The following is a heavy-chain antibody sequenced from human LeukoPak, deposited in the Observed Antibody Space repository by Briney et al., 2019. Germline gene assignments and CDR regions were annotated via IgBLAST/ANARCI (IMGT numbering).Heavy chain of an antibody. CDR1: GGSISSSSYY. D-gene: IGHD6-13*01. CDR3: ARRYAAAASWFDY. V-gene: IGHV4-39*01. J-gene: IGHJ4*02. Sequence: SETLSLTCTVSGGSISSSSYYWGWIRQPPGKGLEWIGSIYYSGGTYYNPSLKSRVTISVDTPKNQFSLKLSSVTAADTAVYYCARRYAAAASWFDYWGQGTLVTVSS. CDR2: IYYSGGT.